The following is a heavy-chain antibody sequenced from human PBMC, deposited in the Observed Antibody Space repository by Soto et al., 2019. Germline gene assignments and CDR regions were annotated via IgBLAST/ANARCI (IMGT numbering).Heavy chain of an antibody. V-gene: IGHV3-48*03. D-gene: IGHD6-19*01. CDR3: AIKAGTDYYYYYGVDV. CDR1: GFTFSSYE. CDR2: ISSSGPTI. Sequence: GGSLRLSCAASGFTFSSYEINWVRQAPGKGLEWVSYISSSGPTISYADSVKGRFTISRDNAKNSLYLQMNSLRAEDTAVYYCAIKAGTDYYYYYGVDVWGQGTTVTVSS. J-gene: IGHJ6*02.